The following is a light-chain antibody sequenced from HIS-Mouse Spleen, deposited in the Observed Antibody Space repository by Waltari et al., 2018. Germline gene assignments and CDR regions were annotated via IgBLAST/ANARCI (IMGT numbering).Light chain of an antibody. CDR1: SSDVGGYTY. CDR3: SSYTSSSTLVV. J-gene: IGLJ2*01. CDR2: EVS. Sequence: QSALTEPASVPGSPGQSITISCTGTSSDVGGYTYVSWYQQHPGKAPKLMIYEVSNRPSGVSNRFSGSKSGNTASLTISGLQAEDEADYYCSSYTSSSTLVVFGGGTKLTVL. V-gene: IGLV2-14*01.